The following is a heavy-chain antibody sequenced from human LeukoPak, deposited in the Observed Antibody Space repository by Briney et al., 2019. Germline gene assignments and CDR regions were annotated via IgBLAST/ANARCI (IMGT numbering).Heavy chain of an antibody. CDR3: ARVPSLGYCSGGSCYRFDH. V-gene: IGHV1-8*01. CDR1: GYTFASYD. Sequence: ASVTVSCKASGYTFASYDINWVRQAPGQGLEWMGWMNPDSANTGYAQKFQGRVTMTRDTSMSTAYMELSSLTSEDAAVYYCARVPSLGYCSGGSCYRFDHWGQGTLVAVSS. J-gene: IGHJ4*02. D-gene: IGHD2-15*01. CDR2: MNPDSANT.